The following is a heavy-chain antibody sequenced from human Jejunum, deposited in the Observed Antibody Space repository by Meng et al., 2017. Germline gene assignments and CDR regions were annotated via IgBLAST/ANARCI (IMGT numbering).Heavy chain of an antibody. CDR2: IIPIFGPA. CDR3: AREGNRNYGGQGRFDY. Sequence: SVKVSCKTSGGIFSDYAISWVRQAPGQGLEWMGGIIPIFGPAIYAQKFQDRVTISADESTRTVYVELSSLRSEDTAVYYCAREGNRNYGGQGRFDYWGLGTMVTVSS. D-gene: IGHD1-7*01. V-gene: IGHV1-69*13. CDR1: GGIFSDYA. J-gene: IGHJ4*02.